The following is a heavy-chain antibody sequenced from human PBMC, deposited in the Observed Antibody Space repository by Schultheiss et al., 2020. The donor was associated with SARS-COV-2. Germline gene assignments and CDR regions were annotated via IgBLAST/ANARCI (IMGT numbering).Heavy chain of an antibody. V-gene: IGHV3-13*01. Sequence: GGSLRLSCAASGFTFSSYDMHWFRQATGKGLEWVSAIGTAGDIYYADSVKGRFTISRDNAKNSLYLQMNSLRVEDTAVYYCARVIDYGDWGDGMDVWGQGTTVTVSS. J-gene: IGHJ6*02. CDR3: ARVIDYGDWGDGMDV. CDR2: IGTAGDI. D-gene: IGHD4-17*01. CDR1: GFTFSSYD.